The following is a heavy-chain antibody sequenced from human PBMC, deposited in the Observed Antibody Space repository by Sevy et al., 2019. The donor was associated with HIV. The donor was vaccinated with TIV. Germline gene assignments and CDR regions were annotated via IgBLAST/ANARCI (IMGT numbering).Heavy chain of an antibody. V-gene: IGHV5-51*01. Sequence: GESLKISCKGSGYSFTSYWIGWVRQMPGKGLEWMGIIYPGDSDTRDSPSFQGQVTISADKSISTAYLQWSSLKASDTAMYYCARHRASYSSGWLGYYYYMDVWGKGTTVTVSS. CDR1: GYSFTSYW. CDR3: ARHRASYSSGWLGYYYYMDV. J-gene: IGHJ6*03. D-gene: IGHD6-19*01. CDR2: IYPGDSDT.